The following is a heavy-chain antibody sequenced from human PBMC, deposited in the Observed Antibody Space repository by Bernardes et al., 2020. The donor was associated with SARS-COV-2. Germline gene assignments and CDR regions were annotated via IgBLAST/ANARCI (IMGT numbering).Heavy chain of an antibody. V-gene: IGHV5-51*01. Sequence: GESLKISCKGSGYSFTSYWIGWVRQMPGKGLEWMGIIYPGDSDTRYSPSFQGQVTISADKSISTAYLQWSSLKASDTAMYYCARQVSSSWYGPYGMDVWGQGTTVTVSS. CDR3: ARQVSSSWYGPYGMDV. CDR2: IYPGDSDT. J-gene: IGHJ6*02. D-gene: IGHD6-13*01. CDR1: GYSFTSYW.